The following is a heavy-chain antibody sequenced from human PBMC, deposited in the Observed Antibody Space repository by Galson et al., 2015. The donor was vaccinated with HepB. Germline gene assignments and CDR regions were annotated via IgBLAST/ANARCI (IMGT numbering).Heavy chain of an antibody. Sequence: QSGAEVKKPGESLKISCKGSGYSFTSYWIGWVRQMPGKGLEWMGIIYPGDSDTRYSPSFQGQVTISADKSISTAYLQWSSLKASDTAMYYCARHFNPTMVQGVIPYYYYMDDWGKGTTVTVSS. CDR1: GYSFTSYW. CDR2: IYPGDSDT. V-gene: IGHV5-51*01. J-gene: IGHJ6*03. D-gene: IGHD3-10*01. CDR3: ARHFNPTMVQGVIPYYYYMDD.